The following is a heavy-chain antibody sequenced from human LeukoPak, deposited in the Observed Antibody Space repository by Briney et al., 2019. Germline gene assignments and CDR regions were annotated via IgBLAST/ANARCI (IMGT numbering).Heavy chain of an antibody. CDR3: ARARISTADAVC. CDR1: GFSFTNYA. Sequence: GGSLRLSCAASGFSFTNYAMSWVRQAPARGPEWLSSMKGGGETFYADSVKGRFTLSRDISKNTVYLQLNNLRVEDTATYYCARARISTADAVCWGQGVQVTVYS. J-gene: IGHJ4*02. CDR2: MKGGGET. D-gene: IGHD2-15*01. V-gene: IGHV3-23*01.